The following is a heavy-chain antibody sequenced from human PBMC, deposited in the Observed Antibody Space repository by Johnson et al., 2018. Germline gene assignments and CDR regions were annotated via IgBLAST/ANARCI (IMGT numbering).Heavy chain of an antibody. Sequence: EVQLVESGGGLVQPGGSLRLSCAASGFTFSSYAMSWVRQAPGKGLEWVSAISGSGRSTYYADSVKGRLTISRDNSKNTLFLQMNSLRAKDTALYHCARDQNGGDDSSGYPAFDIWGQGTMVTVSS. CDR2: ISGSGRST. CDR3: ARDQNGGDDSSGYPAFDI. V-gene: IGHV3-23*04. J-gene: IGHJ3*02. CDR1: GFTFSSYA. D-gene: IGHD3-22*01.